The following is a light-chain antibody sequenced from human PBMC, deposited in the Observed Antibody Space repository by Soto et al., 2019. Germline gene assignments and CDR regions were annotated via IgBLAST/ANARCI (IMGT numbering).Light chain of an antibody. Sequence: EIVLTQSGGTLSLSPGERATLSCRASQSVSSNLAWYQQKPVQAPRLLICDASNRATGIPARFSGRGSRKVITPIISLQPDDFSAYYCWQHGSSPPRTFGQGTKVDIK. CDR2: DAS. V-gene: IGKV3-20*01. CDR1: QSVSSN. CDR3: WQHGSSPPRT. J-gene: IGKJ1*01.